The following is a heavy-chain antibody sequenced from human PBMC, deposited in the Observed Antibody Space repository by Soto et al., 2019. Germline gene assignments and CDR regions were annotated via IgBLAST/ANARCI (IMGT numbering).Heavy chain of an antibody. V-gene: IGHV4-39*01. Sequence: QLQLQESGPGLVKPSETLSLTCTVSGGSISSSSYYWGWIRQPPGKGLEWIGSIYYSGSTYYNPSLKSRVTISVDTSKNQFSLKLSSVTAADTAVYYCASPPRYCSSTSCYGAFDIWGQGTMVTVSS. D-gene: IGHD2-2*01. CDR2: IYYSGST. CDR1: GGSISSSSYY. CDR3: ASPPRYCSSTSCYGAFDI. J-gene: IGHJ3*02.